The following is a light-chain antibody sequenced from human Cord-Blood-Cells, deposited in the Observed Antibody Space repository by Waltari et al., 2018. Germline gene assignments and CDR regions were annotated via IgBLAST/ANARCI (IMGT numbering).Light chain of an antibody. Sequence: DIQMTQSPSSLSASVGDRVTITCRASQSISSYLNWYQQKPGKAPKLLIYAASSLQSGVPSSFSGSGSGTDFTLTIRSLQPEDFATYYCQQSYSTPYTFGQGTKLEIK. CDR3: QQSYSTPYT. CDR1: QSISSY. J-gene: IGKJ2*01. CDR2: AAS. V-gene: IGKV1-39*01.